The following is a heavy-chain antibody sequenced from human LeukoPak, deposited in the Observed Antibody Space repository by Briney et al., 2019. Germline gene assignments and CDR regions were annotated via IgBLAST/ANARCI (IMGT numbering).Heavy chain of an antibody. CDR3: ARSGIKMVRGVIIKSPYHMDV. D-gene: IGHD3-10*01. CDR1: GFTFNTYS. Sequence: GGSLRLSCAASGFTFNTYSFNWVRQAPGKGLEWVSSITSSSSYIYYADSVKGRFTISRDDAKNSLSLQMNSLRAEDTAVYYCARSGIKMVRGVIIKSPYHMDVWGKGTTVTVSS. J-gene: IGHJ6*03. V-gene: IGHV3-21*01. CDR2: ITSSSSYI.